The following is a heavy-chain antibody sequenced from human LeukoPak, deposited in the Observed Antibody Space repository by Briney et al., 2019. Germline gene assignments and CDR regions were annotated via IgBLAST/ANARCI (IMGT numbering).Heavy chain of an antibody. J-gene: IGHJ4*02. V-gene: IGHV4-59*12. Sequence: SETLSLTCTVSGGSISGYYWNWIRQPPGKGLEWIGYIYYSGSTNYNPSLKSRVTISVDTSKNQFSLKLSSVTAADTAVYYCARERDSRGYQFKGFDYWGQGTLVIVSS. CDR2: IYYSGST. D-gene: IGHD3-22*01. CDR3: ARERDSRGYQFKGFDY. CDR1: GGSISGYY.